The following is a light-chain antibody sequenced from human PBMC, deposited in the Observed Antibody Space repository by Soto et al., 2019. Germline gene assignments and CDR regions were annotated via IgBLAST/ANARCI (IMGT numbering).Light chain of an antibody. Sequence: QSALTQPASVSGSPGPSITISCTGTISDIGGYNFISWYQHHPGKAPKLVIYDVNYRPSGISYRFSGSKSGNTASLTISGLQAEDEAYYYCASYTWTTTLVFGGGTKRPVL. J-gene: IGLJ2*01. V-gene: IGLV2-14*01. CDR2: DVN. CDR1: ISDIGGYNF. CDR3: ASYTWTTTLV.